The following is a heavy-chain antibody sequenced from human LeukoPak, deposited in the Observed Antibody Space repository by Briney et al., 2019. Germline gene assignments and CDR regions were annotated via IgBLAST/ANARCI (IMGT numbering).Heavy chain of an antibody. Sequence: PSETLSLTCTVYNGSFSGYYWSWIRQPPGTGLEWIGEISHSGYTNLNPSLKSRVTISVDTSKNQFSLKLSSVTAADTAVYYCAGDWFHSSSWYGYFDYWGQGTLVTVSS. CDR1: NGSFSGYY. V-gene: IGHV4-34*01. D-gene: IGHD6-13*01. CDR3: AGDWFHSSSWYGYFDY. J-gene: IGHJ4*02. CDR2: ISHSGYT.